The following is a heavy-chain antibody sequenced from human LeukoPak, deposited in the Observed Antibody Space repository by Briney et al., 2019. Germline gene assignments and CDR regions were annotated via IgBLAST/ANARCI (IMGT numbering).Heavy chain of an antibody. CDR1: GFTFSSYG. J-gene: IGHJ3*02. D-gene: IGHD6-6*01. CDR3: ARDEYSWDLDI. Sequence: GGSLRLSCAASGFTFSSYGMSWVRQAPGKGLEWVANIKQDGSEKYYVDSVKGRFTISRDNAKNSLYLQMNSLRAEDTAVYYCARDEYSWDLDIWGQGTMVTVSS. CDR2: IKQDGSEK. V-gene: IGHV3-7*01.